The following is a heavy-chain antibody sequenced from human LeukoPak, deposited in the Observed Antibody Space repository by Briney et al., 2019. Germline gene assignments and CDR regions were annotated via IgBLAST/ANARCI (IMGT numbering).Heavy chain of an antibody. CDR2: IYYSGSA. CDR3: ASLRYYGSGSYANDY. Sequence: SETLSLTCTVSGGSISSSNYYWGWIRQPPGKGLEWIGSIYYSGSAYYNPSLKSRVTISVDTSKNQFSLKLSSVTAADTAVYYCASLRYYGSGSYANDYWGQGTLVTVSS. CDR1: GGSISSSNYY. V-gene: IGHV4-39*07. J-gene: IGHJ4*02. D-gene: IGHD3-10*01.